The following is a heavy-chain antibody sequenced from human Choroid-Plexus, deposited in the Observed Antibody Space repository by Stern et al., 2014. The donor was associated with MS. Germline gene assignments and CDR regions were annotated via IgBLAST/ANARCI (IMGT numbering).Heavy chain of an antibody. V-gene: IGHV3-30*18. D-gene: IGHD2/OR15-2a*01. CDR1: GFTFGSCA. CDR3: AKDRQYLTYFFDH. J-gene: IGHJ5*02. Sequence: VQLVESGGGVVQPGRPLRLSCVVSGFTFGSCAMHWVRQAPGKGLEWVAGVSYDGSNKYYADSLKGRFTISRDNSQNTLYMQMSSLRPEDTAVYYCAKDRQYLTYFFDHWGQGSLVTVSS. CDR2: VSYDGSNK.